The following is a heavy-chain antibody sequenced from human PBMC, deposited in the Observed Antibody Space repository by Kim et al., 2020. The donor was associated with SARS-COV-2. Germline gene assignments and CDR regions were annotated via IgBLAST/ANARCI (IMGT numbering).Heavy chain of an antibody. V-gene: IGHV3-7*01. D-gene: IGHD1-7*01. Sequence: YVDSVKGRFTISRDNAKNSLYLQMNSLRAEDTAVYYCARVVWNYGGEFDYWGQGTLVTVSS. J-gene: IGHJ4*02. CDR3: ARVVWNYGGEFDY.